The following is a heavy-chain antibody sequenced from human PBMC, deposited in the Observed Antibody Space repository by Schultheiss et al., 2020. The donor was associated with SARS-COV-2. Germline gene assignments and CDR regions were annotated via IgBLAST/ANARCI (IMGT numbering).Heavy chain of an antibody. V-gene: IGHV4-30-2*01. CDR1: GGSISSGGYS. J-gene: IGHJ4*02. CDR3: ARVDYGYSYGYYFDY. CDR2: IYHSGST. D-gene: IGHD5-18*01. Sequence: SETLSLTCAVSGGSISSGGYSWSWIRQPPGKGLEWIGYIYHSGSTYYNPSLKSRVTISVDRSKNQFSLKLSSVTAADTAVYYCARVDYGYSYGYYFDYWGQGTLVTVSS.